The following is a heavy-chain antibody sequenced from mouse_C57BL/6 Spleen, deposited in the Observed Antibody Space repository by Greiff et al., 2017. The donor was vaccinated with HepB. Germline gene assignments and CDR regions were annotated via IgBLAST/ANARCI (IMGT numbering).Heavy chain of an antibody. CDR3: ARGDDYAMDY. Sequence: QVQLQQPGAELVRPGSSVKLSCKASGYTFTSYWMHWVKQRPIQGLEWIGNIDPSDSETHYNQKFKDKATLTVDKSSSTACMQLSSLTSEDSAVYYCARGDDYAMDYWGQGTSVTVSS. V-gene: IGHV1-52*01. CDR2: IDPSDSET. CDR1: GYTFTSYW. J-gene: IGHJ4*01. D-gene: IGHD3-3*01.